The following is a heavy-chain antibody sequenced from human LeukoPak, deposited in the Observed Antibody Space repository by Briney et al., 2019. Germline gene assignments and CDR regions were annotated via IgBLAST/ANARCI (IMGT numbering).Heavy chain of an antibody. J-gene: IGHJ6*04. CDR2: IKQDGSEK. V-gene: IGHV3-7*01. CDR1: GFTFSSYW. D-gene: IGHD3-10*02. Sequence: GGSLRLSCAASGFTFSSYWMSWVRQAPGKVLEWVANIKQDGSEKYYVDSVKGRFTISRDNAKNSLYLQMNSLRAEDTAVYYCAELGITMIGGVWGKGTTVTISS. CDR3: AELGITMIGGV.